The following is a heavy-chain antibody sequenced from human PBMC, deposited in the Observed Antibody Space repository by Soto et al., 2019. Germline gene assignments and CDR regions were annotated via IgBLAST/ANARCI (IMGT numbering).Heavy chain of an antibody. CDR2: IYHTVNT. CDR3: ARLKYTVVTAWHI. V-gene: IGHV4-59*11. Sequence: SETLSLTCSVSGVSIGSHFWSWIRQAPGKGPELVGYIYHTVNTNYNPALKSRVTISMDTSENQLSLQLSSVTAADTAVYYCARLKYTVVTAWHIWERGTRATVAS. CDR1: GVSIGSHF. D-gene: IGHD2-15*01. J-gene: IGHJ3*02.